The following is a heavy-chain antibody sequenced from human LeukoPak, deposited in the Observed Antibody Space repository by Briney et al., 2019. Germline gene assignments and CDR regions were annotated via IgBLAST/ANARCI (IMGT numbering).Heavy chain of an antibody. Sequence: SETLSLTCAVYGGSFSGYYWSWIRQPPGKGLEWIGEIKHSGSTNYNPSLKSRVTISVDTSKNQFSLKLSSVTAADTAVYYCARGFRFRYSSSDSDPWGQGTLVTVSS. CDR2: IKHSGST. J-gene: IGHJ5*02. CDR1: GGSFSGYY. CDR3: ARGFRFRYSSSDSDP. D-gene: IGHD6-13*01. V-gene: IGHV4-34*01.